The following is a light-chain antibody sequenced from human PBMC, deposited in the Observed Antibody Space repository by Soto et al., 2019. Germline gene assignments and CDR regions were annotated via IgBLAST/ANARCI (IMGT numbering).Light chain of an antibody. CDR3: SSYTSSSSNFV. CDR2: EVS. V-gene: IGLV2-14*01. CDR1: SSDVGGYNY. J-gene: IGLJ1*01. Sequence: QSALTQPASVSGSPGQSITISCTGSSSDVGGYNYVSWYQQHPGKAPQLMIYEVSNRPSGVSNRFSGSKSGNTASLTISGLQAEDEADYYCSSYTSSSSNFVFGSGTKGTVL.